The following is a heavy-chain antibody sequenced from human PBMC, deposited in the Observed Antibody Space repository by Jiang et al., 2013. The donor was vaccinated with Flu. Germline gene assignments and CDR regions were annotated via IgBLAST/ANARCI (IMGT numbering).Heavy chain of an antibody. CDR1: GYSFTDHW. V-gene: IGHV5-10-1*03. CDR2: IDPTDSYT. Sequence: VQLVESGAEVKKPGESLKISCKGSGYSFTDHWINWVRQMPGKGLEWMGRIDPTDSYTNYNPSFQGHVTISADKSLSTAYLQWSSLKASDTAIYYCTILPTPVTTITIPGYHYGLDVWGQGTTVTVSS. J-gene: IGHJ6*02. D-gene: IGHD4-11*01. CDR3: TILPTPVTTITIPGYHYGLDV.